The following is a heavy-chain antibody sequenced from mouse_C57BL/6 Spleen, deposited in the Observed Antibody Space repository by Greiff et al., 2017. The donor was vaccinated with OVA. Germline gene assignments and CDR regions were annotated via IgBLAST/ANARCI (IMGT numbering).Heavy chain of an antibody. CDR3: ARQNY. CDR2: ISSGGSYT. V-gene: IGHV5-6*01. J-gene: IGHJ4*01. CDR1: GFTFSSYG. Sequence: DVQLVESGGDLVKPGGSLKLSCAASGFTFSSYGMSWVRQTPDKRLEWVATISSGGSYTYYPDSVKGRFTISRDNAKNTLYLQMSSLKSEDTAMYYCARQNYWGQGTSVTVSS.